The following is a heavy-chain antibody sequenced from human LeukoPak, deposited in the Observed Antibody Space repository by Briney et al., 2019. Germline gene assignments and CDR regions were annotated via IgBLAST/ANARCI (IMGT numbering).Heavy chain of an antibody. V-gene: IGHV3-30-3*01. CDR3: ARERYSSGWHIDY. Sequence: GGSLRLSCAASGFTFSSYAMHWVRQAPGKGLEWVAVISYDVSNKYYADSVKGRFTISRDNSKNTLYLQMNSLRAEDTAVYYRARERYSSGWHIDYWGQGTLVTVSS. J-gene: IGHJ4*02. CDR1: GFTFSSYA. D-gene: IGHD6-19*01. CDR2: ISYDVSNK.